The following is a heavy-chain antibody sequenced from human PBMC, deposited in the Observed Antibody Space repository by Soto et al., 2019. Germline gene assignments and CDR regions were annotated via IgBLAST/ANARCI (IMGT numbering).Heavy chain of an antibody. V-gene: IGHV3-30*18. CDR1: GFTFSPSG. J-gene: IGHJ5*02. D-gene: IGHD6-13*01. Sequence: QVRLVESGGGVVQSGRSLRLSCAASGFTFSPSGMHCVRQAPGKGLEWVAMISHDGGETYYGDSVKCGFTISRDTDKNTLHLQMDSLRPKDTATYVCAKGGGSSGWYNCFDPWGQGTLVTVSS. CDR3: AKGGGSSGWYNCFDP. CDR2: ISHDGGET.